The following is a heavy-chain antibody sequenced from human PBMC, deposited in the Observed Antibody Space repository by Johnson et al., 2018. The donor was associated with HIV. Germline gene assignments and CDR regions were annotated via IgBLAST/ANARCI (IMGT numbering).Heavy chain of an antibody. CDR1: GFTFSGSA. Sequence: MLLVESGGGVVQPGRSLRLSCAASGFTFSGSAMHWVRQASGKGLEWVGRIRSKANSYATAYAASVKGRFTISRDDSKNTLYLQMNSLRAEDTAVYYCARDPGNGGRPFDAFDIWGQGTMVTVSS. D-gene: IGHD4-23*01. V-gene: IGHV3-73*01. CDR3: ARDPGNGGRPFDAFDI. CDR2: IRSKANSYAT. J-gene: IGHJ3*02.